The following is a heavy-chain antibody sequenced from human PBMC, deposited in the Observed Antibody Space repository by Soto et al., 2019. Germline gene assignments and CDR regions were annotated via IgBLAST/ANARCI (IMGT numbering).Heavy chain of an antibody. V-gene: IGHV2-5*02. D-gene: IGHD2-2*01. CDR1: GFSLSSIGVG. Sequence: QITLKESGPTLVKPTQTLTLTCTFSGFSLSSIGVGVGWIRQPPGKALEWLGILYWDDDKHYSPSLKSRISIAKDTSKDQVVLTLTNMDPVDTATYYCALTIVVVPTAHEAFPVWGQGTMVTVSS. CDR2: LYWDDDK. CDR3: ALTIVVVPTAHEAFPV. J-gene: IGHJ3*01.